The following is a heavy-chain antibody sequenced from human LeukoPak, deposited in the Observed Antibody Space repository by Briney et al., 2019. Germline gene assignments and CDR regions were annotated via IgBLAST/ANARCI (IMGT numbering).Heavy chain of an antibody. J-gene: IGHJ6*03. Sequence: SETLSLTCTVSGGSISSYYWSWIRQPAGKGLEWIGRIYTSGSTNYNPSLKSRVTMSVDTSKNQFSLKLSSVTAADTAVYYCARGGSGSESDYYYYMDVWGKGTTVTISS. CDR2: IYTSGST. D-gene: IGHD3-10*01. CDR3: ARGGSGSESDYYYYMDV. V-gene: IGHV4-4*07. CDR1: GGSISSYY.